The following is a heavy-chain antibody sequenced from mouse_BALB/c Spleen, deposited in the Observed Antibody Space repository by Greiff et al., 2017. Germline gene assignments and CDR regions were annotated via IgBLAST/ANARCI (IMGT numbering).Heavy chain of an antibody. J-gene: IGHJ1*01. D-gene: IGHD1-1*01. CDR3: ARQGYYGSSFYWYFDV. CDR1: GFTFSSYT. Sequence: EVNVVESGGGLVQPGGSLKLSCAASGFTFSSYTMSWVRQTPEKRLEWVAYISNGGGSTYYPDTVKGRFTISRDNAKNTLYLQMSSLKSEDTAMYYCARQGYYGSSFYWYFDVWGAGTTGTVSS. CDR2: ISNGGGST. V-gene: IGHV5-12-2*01.